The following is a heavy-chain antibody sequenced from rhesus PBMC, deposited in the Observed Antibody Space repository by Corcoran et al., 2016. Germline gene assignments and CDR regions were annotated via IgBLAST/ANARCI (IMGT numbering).Heavy chain of an antibody. V-gene: IGHV2S1*01. CDR2: IYWDNDK. J-gene: IGHJ4*01. CDR3: TRLSVGLDF. Sequence: QVTLKESGPALVKPTQSLTLTCSFSGFSLNTTGLGVGWIRQPPGKAPEWLASIYWDNDKFYTASLKSRLTISKDTSKNQVVLTVTNMDPLDTATYYCTRLSVGLDFWGQGVLVTVSS. CDR1: GFSLNTTGLG. D-gene: IGHD3S6*01.